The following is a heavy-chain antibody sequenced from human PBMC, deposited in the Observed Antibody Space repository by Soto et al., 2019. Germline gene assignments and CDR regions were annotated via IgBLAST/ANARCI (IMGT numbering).Heavy chain of an antibody. V-gene: IGHV1-8*01. CDR1: GYTFTSYD. CDR3: AREIQWDRAGTDYFDY. Sequence: ASVKVSCKASGYTFTSYDINWVRQATGQGLEWMGWMNPNSGNTGYAQKFQGRVTMTRNTSISTAYMELSSLRSEDTAVYYCAREIQWDRAGTDYFDYWGQGTLVTVSS. CDR2: MNPNSGNT. D-gene: IGHD1-26*01. J-gene: IGHJ4*02.